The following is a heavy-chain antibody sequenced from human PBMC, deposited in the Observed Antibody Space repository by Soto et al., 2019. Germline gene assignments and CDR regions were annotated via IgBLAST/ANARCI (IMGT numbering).Heavy chain of an antibody. J-gene: IGHJ4*02. CDR1: GGSISSGGYY. Sequence: SETLSLTCTVSGGSISSGGYYWSWVRQPPGKGLEWIGEIYHSGSTNYNPSLKSRVTISVDKSKNQFSLKLSSVTAADTAVYYCARASVYYGGIYFDYWGQGTLVTVSS. CDR3: ARASVYYGGIYFDY. CDR2: IYHSGST. V-gene: IGHV4-39*07. D-gene: IGHD4-17*01.